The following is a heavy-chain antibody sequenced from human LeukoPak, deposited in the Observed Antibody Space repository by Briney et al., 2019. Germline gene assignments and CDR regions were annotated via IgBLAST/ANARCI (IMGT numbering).Heavy chain of an antibody. CDR3: AKGGLIAYFDY. CDR2: ISGSDDST. Sequence: PGGSLRLSCAASGFTFSSYAMSWVRQAPGKGLGWVSAISGSDDSTYYADSVKGRFTISRDNSKNTLYLQMNGLRAEDTALYYCAKGGLIAYFDYWGQGTLVTVSS. J-gene: IGHJ4*02. D-gene: IGHD3-16*02. CDR1: GFTFSSYA. V-gene: IGHV3-23*01.